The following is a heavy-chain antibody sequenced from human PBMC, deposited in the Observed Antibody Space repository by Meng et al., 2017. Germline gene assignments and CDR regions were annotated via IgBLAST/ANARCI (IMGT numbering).Heavy chain of an antibody. V-gene: IGHV1-18*01. J-gene: IGHJ4*02. CDR1: GYTFTSYG. CDR3: ARVSHTYYYDSSGYYPSDY. Sequence: QVQLGQSGAGGEHPGAAVKVSCKASGYTFTSYGISWVRQAPGQGLECMGWISAYNGNTNHTQKLQGRVTMTTDTSTSTAYMELRSLRSDDTAVYYCARVSHTYYYDSSGYYPSDYWGQGTLVTVSS. D-gene: IGHD3-22*01. CDR2: ISAYNGNT.